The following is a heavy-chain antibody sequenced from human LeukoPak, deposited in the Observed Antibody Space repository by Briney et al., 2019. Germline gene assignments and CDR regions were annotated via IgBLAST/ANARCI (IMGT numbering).Heavy chain of an antibody. V-gene: IGHV4-4*09. J-gene: IGHJ6*03. CDR1: GGSISSYY. CDR2: IYTSGST. Sequence: SETLSLTCTVSGGSISSYYWSWIRQPPGKGLEWIGYIYTSGSTNYNPSLKSRVTISVDTSKNQFSLKLSSVTAADTAVYYCARLTDNSGYQYSYYYYMDVWGKGTTVTVSS. D-gene: IGHD3-22*01. CDR3: ARLTDNSGYQYSYYYYMDV.